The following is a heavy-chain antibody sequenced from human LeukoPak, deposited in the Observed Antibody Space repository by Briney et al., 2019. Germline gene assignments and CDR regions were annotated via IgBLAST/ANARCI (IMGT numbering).Heavy chain of an antibody. V-gene: IGHV3-23*01. D-gene: IGHD2-2*01. J-gene: IGHJ6*03. CDR3: AKDLYCSSTSCPYYYYMDV. CDR2: ISGSGGST. Sequence: PGGSLRLSCAASGFTFSSYAMSWVRQAPGKGLEWVSAISGSGGSTYYADSVKGRFTISRDNSKNTLYLQMNSLRAEDTAVYYCAKDLYCSSTSCPYYYYMDVWGKGTTVTVSS. CDR1: GFTFSSYA.